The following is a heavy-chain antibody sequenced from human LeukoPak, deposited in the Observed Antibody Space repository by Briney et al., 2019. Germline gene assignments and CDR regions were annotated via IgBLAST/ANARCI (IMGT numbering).Heavy chain of an antibody. CDR3: ARDRFTIFGVVMAGVDY. Sequence: GASVRVSCKASGYTFTGYYMHWVRQAPGQGLEWMGWINPNSGGTNYAQKFQGRVTMTRDTSISTAYMELRSLRSDDTAVYYCARDRFTIFGVVMAGVDYWGQGTLVTVSS. CDR2: INPNSGGT. D-gene: IGHD3-3*01. J-gene: IGHJ4*02. V-gene: IGHV1-2*02. CDR1: GYTFTGYY.